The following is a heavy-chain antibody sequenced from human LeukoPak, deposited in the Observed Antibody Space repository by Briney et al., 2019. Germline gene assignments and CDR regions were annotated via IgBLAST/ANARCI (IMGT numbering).Heavy chain of an antibody. CDR2: IYSGDST. D-gene: IGHD4-17*01. V-gene: IGHV3-66*01. J-gene: IGHJ4*02. CDR3: AREPYGDYPPYYFDC. Sequence: GGSLRLSCAASGFTVSSNHMSWVRQAPGKGLEWVSVIYSGDSTYYADSVKGRFTISRDNSKNTLYLQMNSLRAEDTAVYYCAREPYGDYPPYYFDCWGQGTLVTVSS. CDR1: GFTVSSNH.